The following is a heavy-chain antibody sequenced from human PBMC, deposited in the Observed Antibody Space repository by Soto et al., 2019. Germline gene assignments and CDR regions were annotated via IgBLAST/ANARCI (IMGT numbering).Heavy chain of an antibody. V-gene: IGHV4-38-2*02. Sequence: SETLSLTCTVSGYSISSGYYWGWIRQPPGKGLEWIGSIYHSGSTYYNPSLKSRVTISVDTSKNQFSLKLSSVTAADTAVYYCARGLHYLGITTYWGQGTLVTVSS. D-gene: IGHD7-27*01. CDR3: ARGLHYLGITTY. J-gene: IGHJ4*02. CDR2: IYHSGST. CDR1: GYSISSGYY.